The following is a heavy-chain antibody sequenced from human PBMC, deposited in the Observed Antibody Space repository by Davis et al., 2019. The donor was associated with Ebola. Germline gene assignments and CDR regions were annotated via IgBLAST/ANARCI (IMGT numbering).Heavy chain of an antibody. CDR2: INHSGST. Sequence: SETLSLTCAVSGGSISSGGYYWSWIRQPPGKGPEWIGEINHSGSTNYNPSLKSRVTISVDTSKNQFSLKLSSVTAADTAVYYCETSSSSGGDYWGQGTLVTVSS. V-gene: IGHV4-39*07. CDR3: ETSSSSGGDY. J-gene: IGHJ4*02. CDR1: GGSISSGGYY. D-gene: IGHD6-6*01.